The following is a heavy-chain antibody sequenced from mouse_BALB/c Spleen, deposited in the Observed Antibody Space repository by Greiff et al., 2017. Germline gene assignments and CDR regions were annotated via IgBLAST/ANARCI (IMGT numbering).Heavy chain of an antibody. J-gene: IGHJ2*01. CDR3: AGMGSYADY. CDR2: IYPGSGST. Sequence: VQLQQPGAELVKPGTSVKLSCKASGYNFTSYWINWVKLRPGQGLEWIGDIYPGSGSTNYNEKFKSKATLTVDTSSSTAYMQLSSLASEDSALYYCAGMGSYADYWGQGTTLTVSS. V-gene: IGHV1-55*01. CDR1: GYNFTSYW. D-gene: IGHD1-1*02.